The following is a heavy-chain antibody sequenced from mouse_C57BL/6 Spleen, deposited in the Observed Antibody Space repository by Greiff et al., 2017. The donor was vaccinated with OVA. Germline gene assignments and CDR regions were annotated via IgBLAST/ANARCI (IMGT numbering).Heavy chain of an antibody. D-gene: IGHD2-4*01. Sequence: VQLQQPGAELVMPGASVKLSCKASGYTFTSYWMHWVKQRPGQGLEWIGEIDPSDSYTNYNQKFKGKSTLTVDKSSSTAYMQLSSLTSEDSAVYYCARSYYDYVDVWGTGTTVTVSS. CDR1: GYTFTSYW. J-gene: IGHJ1*03. CDR3: ARSYYDYVDV. V-gene: IGHV1-69*01. CDR2: IDPSDSYT.